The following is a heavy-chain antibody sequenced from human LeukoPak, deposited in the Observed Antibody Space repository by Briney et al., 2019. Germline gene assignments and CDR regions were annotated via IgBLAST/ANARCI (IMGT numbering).Heavy chain of an antibody. J-gene: IGHJ5*02. D-gene: IGHD2-2*01. CDR2: IYYRGST. Sequence: SETLSLTCTVSGGSISSSPYYWGWIRPPPGKGLELIGTIYYRGSTYSNPSLNSRVTISLDTSKNQFSLRLRSVTAADTALYYCARHYLSDGILSTFDPWGQGTLVTVSS. CDR1: GGSISSSPYY. V-gene: IGHV4-39*01. CDR3: ARHYLSDGILSTFDP.